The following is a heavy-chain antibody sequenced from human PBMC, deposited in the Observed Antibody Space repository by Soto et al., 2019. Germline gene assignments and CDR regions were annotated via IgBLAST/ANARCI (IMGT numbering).Heavy chain of an antibody. D-gene: IGHD4-17*01. J-gene: IGHJ1*01. Sequence: QITLKESGPTLVKPTQTLTLTCTFSGFSLTTNGVGVGWIRQPPGKALEWLALIYWDDDKRYSPSLKSRLTITKDTSTNQVVLRMTNMDPVDTATYYCAHRPPATVTTSAEYFQHWGQGTLVTVSS. CDR2: IYWDDDK. CDR3: AHRPPATVTTSAEYFQH. V-gene: IGHV2-5*02. CDR1: GFSLTTNGVG.